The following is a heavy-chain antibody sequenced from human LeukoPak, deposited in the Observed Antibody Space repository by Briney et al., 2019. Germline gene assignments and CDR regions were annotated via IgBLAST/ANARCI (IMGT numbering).Heavy chain of an antibody. J-gene: IGHJ5*02. CDR3: ASSGLAAYLNWCHP. Sequence: GGSLRLSCAASGFTFSSYAMSWVRQAPGKGLEWVSAISGSGGSTYYADSAKGRFTISRDNSKNTLYLQMNSLRAEDRAVYYCASSGLAAYLNWCHPWGQGPLLPVSS. D-gene: IGHD5-18*01. CDR2: ISGSGGST. CDR1: GFTFSSYA. V-gene: IGHV3-23*01.